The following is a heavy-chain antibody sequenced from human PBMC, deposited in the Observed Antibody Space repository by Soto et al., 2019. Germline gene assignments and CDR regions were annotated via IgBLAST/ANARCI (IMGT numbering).Heavy chain of an antibody. J-gene: IGHJ4*02. V-gene: IGHV1-46*01. CDR1: GYTFTSYY. Sequence: ASVKVSCKASGYTFTSYYMDWVRQAPGQGLEWLGIINPSGGYTTYAQRFLGRVTMTSDASKNQFSLDLASVTAADTAVYFCARHLGNYGDWAFDYWGQGTLVTVSS. D-gene: IGHD4-17*01. CDR2: INPSGGYT. CDR3: ARHLGNYGDWAFDY.